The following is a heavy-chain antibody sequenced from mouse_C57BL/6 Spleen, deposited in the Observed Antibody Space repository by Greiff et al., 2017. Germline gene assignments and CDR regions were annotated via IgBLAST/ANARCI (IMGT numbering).Heavy chain of an antibody. D-gene: IGHD2-5*01. CDR1: GFNITDYY. Sequence: DVQLQESGAELVKPGASVKLSCTASGFNITDYYMHWVKQRTEQGLEWIGRIDPEDGETNYAPKFKGKATITADTSSNTAYLQLSSLTSEDTAVYYCSSEAYSNSWFAYWGQGTLVTVSA. V-gene: IGHV14-2*01. CDR2: IDPEDGET. J-gene: IGHJ3*01. CDR3: SSEAYSNSWFAY.